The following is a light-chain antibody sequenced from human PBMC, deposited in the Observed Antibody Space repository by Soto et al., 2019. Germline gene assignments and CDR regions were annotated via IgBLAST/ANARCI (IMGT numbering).Light chain of an antibody. CDR2: GAS. Sequence: EIVSTQSPGTLSLSPGERATHSCRASQSVTSNYLAWYQQKPGQAPRLLVYGASSRATGISDRFSGSGSGTDFTLTISRLEPEDFAVYYCQHYVSPPITFGQGTRLE. V-gene: IGKV3-20*01. CDR3: QHYVSPPIT. CDR1: QSVTSNY. J-gene: IGKJ5*01.